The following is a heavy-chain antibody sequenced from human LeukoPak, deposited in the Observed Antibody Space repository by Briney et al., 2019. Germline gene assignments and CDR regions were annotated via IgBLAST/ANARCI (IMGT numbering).Heavy chain of an antibody. V-gene: IGHV1-3*03. J-gene: IGHJ3*02. Sequence: GGSLRLSCAASGFIFSDYAMHWVRQAPGQRLEWMGWINADNGNSKYSQEFQGRVTITRDTSANTAYMELNSLRSEDMAVYYCAKGRSSSSFSFDIWGQGTMVTVSS. D-gene: IGHD6-6*01. CDR2: INADNGNS. CDR3: AKGRSSSSFSFDI. CDR1: GFIFSDYA.